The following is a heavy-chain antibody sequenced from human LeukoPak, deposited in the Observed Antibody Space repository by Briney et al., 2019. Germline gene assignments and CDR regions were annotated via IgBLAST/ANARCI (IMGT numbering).Heavy chain of an antibody. CDR1: GGSISNYY. CDR3: AGGYITIFGVVIKGTYGMDV. J-gene: IGHJ6*02. V-gene: IGHV4-59*12. CDR2: SYHRGSF. D-gene: IGHD3-3*01. Sequence: SETLSLTCTVSGGSISNYYWSWIRQPPGKGLEWIGWSYHRGSFTYNSSLKSRVTISVDTSKNQFSLKLSSVTAADTAVYYCAGGYITIFGVVIKGTYGMDVWGQGTTVTVSS.